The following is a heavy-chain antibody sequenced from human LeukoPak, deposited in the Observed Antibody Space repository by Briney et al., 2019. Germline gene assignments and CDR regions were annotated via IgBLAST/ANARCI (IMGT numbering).Heavy chain of an antibody. D-gene: IGHD5-12*01. CDR1: GGSISSYY. CDR2: IYYSGST. J-gene: IGHJ5*02. CDR3: ARDRGYSGYDPRFNWFDP. Sequence: SETLSLTCTVSGGSISSYYWSWIRQPPGKGLEWIGYIYYSGSTNYNPSLKSRVTISVDTSKNQFSLKLSSVTAADTAMYYCARDRGYSGYDPRFNWFDPWGQGTLVTVSS. V-gene: IGHV4-59*01.